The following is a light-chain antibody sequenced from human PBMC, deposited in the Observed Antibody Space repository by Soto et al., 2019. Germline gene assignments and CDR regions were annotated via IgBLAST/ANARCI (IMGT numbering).Light chain of an antibody. J-gene: IGLJ2*01. CDR2: EVS. Sequence: QSVLTQPASVSGSPGQSITISCTGTSTDVGTYNLVSWYQQHPGKAPKLMIHEVSKRPSGVSNRFSGSKSGNTASLTISGLQAEDEADYYCCSYASSSTPDVFGTGTKLTVL. CDR3: CSYASSSTPDV. CDR1: STDVGTYNL. V-gene: IGLV2-23*02.